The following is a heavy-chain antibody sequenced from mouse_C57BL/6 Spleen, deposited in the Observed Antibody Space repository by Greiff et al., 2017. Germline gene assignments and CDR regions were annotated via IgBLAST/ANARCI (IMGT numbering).Heavy chain of an antibody. CDR2: IWSGGST. CDR3: ARRKGTGPHWYAMDY. Sequence: VKLQESGPGLVQPSQSLSITCTVSGFSLTSYGVHWVRQSPGKGLEWLGVIWSGGSTDYNAAFISRLSISKDNSKSQVFFKMNSLQADDTAIYYCARRKGTGPHWYAMDYWGQGTSVTVSS. CDR1: GFSLTSYG. V-gene: IGHV2-2*01. J-gene: IGHJ4*01. D-gene: IGHD4-1*01.